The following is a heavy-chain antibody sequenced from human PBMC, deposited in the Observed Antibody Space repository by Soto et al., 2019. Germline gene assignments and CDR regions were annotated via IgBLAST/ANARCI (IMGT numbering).Heavy chain of an antibody. CDR3: AKDLTPLLWFGELLQFSAFDY. CDR1: GDSVSSNSAA. Sequence: SQTLSLTCVISGDSVSSNSAAWNWIRQSPSRGLEWLGRTYYRSKWYNDYAVSVKSRITINPDTSKNQFSLQLNSVTPEDTAVYYCAKDLTPLLWFGELLQFSAFDYWGQGTLVTVSS. V-gene: IGHV6-1*01. J-gene: IGHJ4*02. CDR2: TYYRSKWYN. D-gene: IGHD3-10*01.